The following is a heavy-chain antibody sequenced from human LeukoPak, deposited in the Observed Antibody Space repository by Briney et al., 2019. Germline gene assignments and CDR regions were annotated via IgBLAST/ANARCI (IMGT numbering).Heavy chain of an antibody. D-gene: IGHD5-12*01. V-gene: IGHV1-18*01. CDR2: ISAYNGDT. CDR1: GYIFTSYG. Sequence: GASVKVSCKASGYIFTSYGISWVRQAPGQGLEWMGWISAYNGDTNYAQKFQGRVTVTTDTSTTTAYMELRSLRSDDSAVHYCARRSGYDRRMGTLDFWGQGTLVTVSS. CDR3: ARRSGYDRRMGTLDF. J-gene: IGHJ4*02.